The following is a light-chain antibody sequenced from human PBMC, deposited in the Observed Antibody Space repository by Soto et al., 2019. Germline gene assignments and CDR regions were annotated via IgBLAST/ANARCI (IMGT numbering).Light chain of an antibody. Sequence: QSVLTRPPSVSAAPGQKVTISCSGSNSNVAQNYVSWYQQVAGTAPKLLISENNKRPSGIPDRFSGSKSGTSATLDITGLHTEDEADYYCGAWDSSLSAGVFGGGTKLTVL. CDR1: NSNVAQNY. CDR2: ENN. CDR3: GAWDSSLSAGV. V-gene: IGLV1-51*02. J-gene: IGLJ3*02.